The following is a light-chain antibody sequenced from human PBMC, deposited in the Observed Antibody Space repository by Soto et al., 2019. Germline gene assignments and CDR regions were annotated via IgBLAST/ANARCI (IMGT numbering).Light chain of an antibody. CDR3: AAWDDSMSGLV. Sequence: QSVLTQPPSASGTPGQRVTISCSGSSSNIGSNYVYWYQQLPGTAPKLLIYRNNQRPSGVPDRFSGSKSGTSASLAISGHRTEDEADYYCAAWDDSMSGLVFGGGTKVTVL. CDR2: RNN. J-gene: IGLJ2*01. V-gene: IGLV1-47*01. CDR1: SSNIGSNY.